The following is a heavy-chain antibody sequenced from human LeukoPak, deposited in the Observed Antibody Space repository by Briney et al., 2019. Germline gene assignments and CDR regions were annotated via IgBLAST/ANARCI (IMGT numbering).Heavy chain of an antibody. CDR3: ARQRSYLWDAFDI. D-gene: IGHD2-21*01. CDR1: GGSISSGFYS. Sequence: SQTLSLTCVVSGGSISSGFYSWSWIRQPPGKGLEWIGYIHHSGSTNYNPSLKSRVTISVDGSKNQFSLRLTSVTAADTAVYYCARQRSYLWDAFDIWGQGTLVTVSS. CDR2: IHHSGST. J-gene: IGHJ3*02. V-gene: IGHV4-30-2*01.